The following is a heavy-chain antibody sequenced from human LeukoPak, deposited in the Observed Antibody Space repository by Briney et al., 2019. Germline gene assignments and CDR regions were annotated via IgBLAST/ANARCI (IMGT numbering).Heavy chain of an antibody. J-gene: IGHJ6*02. CDR1: GGTFSSYA. CDR3: ARYPEELLWFGEQLYGMDV. V-gene: IGHV1-69*04. Sequence: ASVKVSCKASGGTFSSYAISWVRQAPGQGLEWMGRIIPILGIANYAQKFQGRVTITADKSTCTAYMELSSLRSEDTAVYYCARYPEELLWFGEQLYGMDVWGQGTTVTVSS. D-gene: IGHD3-10*01. CDR2: IIPILGIA.